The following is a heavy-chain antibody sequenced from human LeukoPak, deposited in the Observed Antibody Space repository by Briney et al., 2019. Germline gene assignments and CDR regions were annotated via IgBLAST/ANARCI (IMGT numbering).Heavy chain of an antibody. CDR1: TFTFSSYW. V-gene: IGHV3-74*01. J-gene: IGHJ4*02. Sequence: GGSLRLSCALSTFTFSSYWTQCVRQAPGKGLVWVSRINTDGSSTSYADSVKGRFTISRDNAKNTLYLQMNSLRAEDTAVYYWATDNYGDSCAGGQGTLVTVSS. CDR2: INTDGSST. CDR3: ATDNYGDSCA. D-gene: IGHD4-17*01.